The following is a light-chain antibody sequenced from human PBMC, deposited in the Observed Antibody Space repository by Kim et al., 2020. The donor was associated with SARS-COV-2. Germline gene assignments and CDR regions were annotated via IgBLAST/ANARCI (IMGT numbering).Light chain of an antibody. CDR2: GKN. J-gene: IGLJ1*01. CDR1: GLRSYY. V-gene: IGLV3-19*01. CDR3: NSRDSSGNHRGV. Sequence: LGQTVRITCKGDGLRSYYASWYQQKPGQAPVLVIYGKNNRPSGIPDRFSGSSSGNTASLTITGAQAEDEADYYCNSRDSSGNHRGVFGTGTKVTVL.